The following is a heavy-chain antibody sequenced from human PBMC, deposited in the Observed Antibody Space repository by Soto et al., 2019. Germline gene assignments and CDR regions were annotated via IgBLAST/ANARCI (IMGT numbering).Heavy chain of an antibody. CDR2: IYHSGST. V-gene: IGHV4-38-2*02. Sequence: PSETLSLTCAVCGYSISSGYYWGWIRQPPGKGLEWIGSIYHSGSTYYNPSLKSRVTISVDTSKNQFSLKLSSVTAADTAVYYCARDQYDSSGNWFDPWGQGTLVTVSS. CDR1: GYSISSGYY. D-gene: IGHD3-22*01. CDR3: ARDQYDSSGNWFDP. J-gene: IGHJ5*02.